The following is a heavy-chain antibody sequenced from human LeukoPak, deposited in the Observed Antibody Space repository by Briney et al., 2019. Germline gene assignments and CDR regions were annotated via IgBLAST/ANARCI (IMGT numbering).Heavy chain of an antibody. CDR1: GFTFSSYA. V-gene: IGHV3-23*01. Sequence: GGSLRLSCAASGFTFSSYAMSWVRQAPGKGLEWISTISGSDDSTYYADSVKGRFTISRDNSKNTLYLQMNSLRAEDTAVYYCARGPRGPARLDYWGQGTLVTVSS. J-gene: IGHJ4*02. D-gene: IGHD3-10*01. CDR2: ISGSDDST. CDR3: ARGPRGPARLDY.